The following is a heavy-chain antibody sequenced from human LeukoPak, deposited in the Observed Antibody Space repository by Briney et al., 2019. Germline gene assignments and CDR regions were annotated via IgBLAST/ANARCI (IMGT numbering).Heavy chain of an antibody. CDR1: GGSISSYY. Sequence: SETLSLTCTVSGGSISSYYWSWIRQPPGKGLEWIGYIYYSGSTNYNPSLKSRVTISVDTSKNQFSLKLSSVTAADTAVYYCARTDCSSTSCYRDAFDIWGQGTMVTVSS. V-gene: IGHV4-59*01. CDR2: IYYSGST. D-gene: IGHD2-2*02. J-gene: IGHJ3*02. CDR3: ARTDCSSTSCYRDAFDI.